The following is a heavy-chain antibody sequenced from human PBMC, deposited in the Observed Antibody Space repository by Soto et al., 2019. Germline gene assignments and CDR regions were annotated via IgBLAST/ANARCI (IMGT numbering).Heavy chain of an antibody. CDR2: ISAYHGNT. CDR1: GGTFSSYT. CDR3: ARSRRYCSSTSYYVERFYFDY. V-gene: IGHV1-18*01. J-gene: IGHJ4*02. Sequence: ASVKVSCKASGGTFSSYTISWVRQAPGQGLEWMGWISAYHGNTNYAQKLQGRVTMTTDTSTSTAYMELRSLRSDDTAVYYCARSRRYCSSTSYYVERFYFDYWGQGTLVTVSS. D-gene: IGHD2-2*01.